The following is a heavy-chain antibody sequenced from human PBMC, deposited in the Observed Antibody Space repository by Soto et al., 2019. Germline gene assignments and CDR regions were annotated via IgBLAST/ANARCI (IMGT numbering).Heavy chain of an antibody. CDR1: GGSISSYY. Sequence: SETLSLTCTVSGGSISSYYWSWIRQPPGKGLECIGYIYYSGGTNYNPSLKSRVTISVDTSKNQFSLKLSSVTAADTAVYYCARGRQLVRDFDYWGQGTLVTVYS. J-gene: IGHJ4*02. D-gene: IGHD6-6*01. CDR3: ARGRQLVRDFDY. V-gene: IGHV4-59*01. CDR2: IYYSGGT.